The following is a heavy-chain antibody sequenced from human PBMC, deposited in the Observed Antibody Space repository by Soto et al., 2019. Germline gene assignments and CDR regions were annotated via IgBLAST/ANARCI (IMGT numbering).Heavy chain of an antibody. J-gene: IGHJ6*03. D-gene: IGHD6-13*01. CDR1: GGSFSGYY. CDR2: INHSGST. CDR3: AGYSSSWSSKYYYYYMDV. Sequence: SETLSLTCAVYGGSFSGYYWSWIRQPPGKGLEWIGEINHSGSTNYNPSLKSRVTISVDTSKNQFSLKLSSVTAADTAVYYCAGYSSSWSSKYYYYYMDVWGKGTTVTVSS. V-gene: IGHV4-34*01.